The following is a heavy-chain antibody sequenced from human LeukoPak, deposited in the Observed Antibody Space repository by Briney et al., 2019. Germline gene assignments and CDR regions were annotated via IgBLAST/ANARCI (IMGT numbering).Heavy chain of an antibody. CDR3: ARVRWELHPFDY. CDR1: GGSISSYY. Sequence: SETLSHTCTVPGGSISSYYWSWIRQPPGKGLEWIGYIYYSGSTNYNPSLKSRVTISVDTSKNQFSLKLSSVTAADTAVYYCARVRWELHPFDYWGQGTLVTVSS. J-gene: IGHJ4*02. D-gene: IGHD1-26*01. CDR2: IYYSGST. V-gene: IGHV4-59*01.